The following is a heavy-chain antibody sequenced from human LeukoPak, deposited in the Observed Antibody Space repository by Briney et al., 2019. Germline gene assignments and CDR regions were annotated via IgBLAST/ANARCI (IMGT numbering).Heavy chain of an antibody. CDR2: INTDGSST. CDR3: ARDEKDGPLWY. CDR1: GFIFSSYW. Sequence: SGGSLRLSCAASGFIFSSYWMHWVRHAPGKGLAWVSRINTDGSSTSYADSVKGRFTISRDNSRNFIYLQLNSLRAEDTAIYYCARDEKDGPLWYWGQGILVFVSS. D-gene: IGHD2-15*01. V-gene: IGHV3-74*01. J-gene: IGHJ4*02.